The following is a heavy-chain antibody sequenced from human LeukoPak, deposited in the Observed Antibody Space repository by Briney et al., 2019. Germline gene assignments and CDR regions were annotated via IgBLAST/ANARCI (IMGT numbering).Heavy chain of an antibody. Sequence: PGGSLRLSCAASGFTFSSYEMNWVRQAPGKGLEWVSYISSSGSTIYYADSVKGRFTISRDNAKNSLYLQMNSLRAEDTAVYYCARARYSSSSGFDYWGQGTLVTVSS. J-gene: IGHJ4*02. V-gene: IGHV3-48*03. CDR3: ARARYSSSSGFDY. CDR2: ISSSGSTI. D-gene: IGHD6-6*01. CDR1: GFTFSSYE.